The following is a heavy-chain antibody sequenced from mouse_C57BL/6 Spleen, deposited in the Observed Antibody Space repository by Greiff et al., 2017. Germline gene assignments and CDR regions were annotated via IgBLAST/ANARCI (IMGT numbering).Heavy chain of an antibody. J-gene: IGHJ4*01. CDR3: TRERGGDYGNYVYAMDY. V-gene: IGHV5-9-1*02. CDR1: GFTFSSYA. CDR2: ISSGGDYI. D-gene: IGHD2-1*01. Sequence: EVKVVESGEGLVKPGGSLKLSCAASGFTFSSYAMSWVRQTPEKGLEWVAYISSGGDYIYYADTVKGRFTISRDNARNTLYLQMSSLKSEDTAMYYCTRERGGDYGNYVYAMDYWGQGTSVTVSS.